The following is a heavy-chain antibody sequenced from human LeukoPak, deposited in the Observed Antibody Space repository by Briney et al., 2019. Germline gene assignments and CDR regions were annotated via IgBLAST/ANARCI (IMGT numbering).Heavy chain of an antibody. V-gene: IGHV1-46*01. Sequence: ASVKVSCKASGYTFIDYYIHWMRQAPGQGLEWMGIINPRGGSTSYAQKFQGRVTMTRDTSTSTAYMELSSLRSEDTTVYYCARRATSSGYYGYYFDYWGQGTLVTVSS. CDR3: ARRATSSGYYGYYFDY. D-gene: IGHD6-19*01. J-gene: IGHJ4*02. CDR2: INPRGGST. CDR1: GYTFIDYY.